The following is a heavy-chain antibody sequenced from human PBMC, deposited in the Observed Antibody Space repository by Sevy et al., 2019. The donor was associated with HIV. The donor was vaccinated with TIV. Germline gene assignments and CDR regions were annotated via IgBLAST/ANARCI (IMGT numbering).Heavy chain of an antibody. D-gene: IGHD3-10*01. J-gene: IGHJ6*02. CDR1: GGSISSSSYY. CDR3: ARHTVYDSGSNGMDV. CDR2: IYYSGST. Sequence: SETLSLTCTVSGGSISSSSYYWGWIRQPPGKGLEWIGSIYYSGSTYYNPSLKSRVTISVDTSKNQFSLKLSSVTAADTAVYYCARHTVYDSGSNGMDVWGQGTTVTVSS. V-gene: IGHV4-39*01.